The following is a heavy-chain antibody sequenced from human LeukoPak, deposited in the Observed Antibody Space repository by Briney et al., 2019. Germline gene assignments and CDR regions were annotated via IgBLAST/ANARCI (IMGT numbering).Heavy chain of an antibody. CDR2: INPNSGGT. CDR1: GYTFTGYY. Sequence: GASVKVSCKASGYTFTGYYLHWVRQAPGQGLEWMGWINPNSGGTNYAQKFQGRVTMTRDTSISTAYMELSSLRSDDTAVYYCARKGVTFGGVITYNLFDPWGQGTLVTVSS. V-gene: IGHV1-2*02. D-gene: IGHD3-16*02. J-gene: IGHJ5*02. CDR3: ARKGVTFGGVITYNLFDP.